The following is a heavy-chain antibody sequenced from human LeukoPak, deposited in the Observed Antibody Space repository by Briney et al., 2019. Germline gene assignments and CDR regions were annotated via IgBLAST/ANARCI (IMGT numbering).Heavy chain of an antibody. V-gene: IGHV3-53*01. CDR1: GLTVSSKY. J-gene: IGHJ4*02. D-gene: IGHD2-2*01. Sequence: GGSLRLSCAASGLTVSSKYMNWVRQAPGKGLEWVSAIYSGGTTYYADSVRGRFTISRDNSKNTLYLLMNSLRAEDTAMYHCARQTGESTNFDNWGQGTLVTVSS. CDR3: ARQTGESTNFDN. CDR2: IYSGGTT.